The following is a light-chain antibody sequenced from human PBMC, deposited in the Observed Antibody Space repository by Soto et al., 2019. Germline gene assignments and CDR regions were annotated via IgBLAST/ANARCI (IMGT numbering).Light chain of an antibody. J-gene: IGKJ1*01. Sequence: EFVWTQSPGTLSLSPGERATLSCRASQSISSNLAWYQQKPGQAPRLLIYGASSRATGIPDRFSGSGSGTDFTLTISRLEPEDFAVYYCQQYGSSRTFGQGTKVDIK. V-gene: IGKV3-20*01. CDR3: QQYGSSRT. CDR2: GAS. CDR1: QSISSN.